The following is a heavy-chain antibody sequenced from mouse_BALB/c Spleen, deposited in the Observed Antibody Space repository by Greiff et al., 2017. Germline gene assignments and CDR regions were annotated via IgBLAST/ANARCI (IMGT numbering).Heavy chain of an antibody. CDR2: IYPGDGDT. V-gene: IGHV1-87*01. Sequence: QVQLQQSGAELARPGASVKLSCKASGYTFTSYWMQWVKQRPGQGLEWIGAIYPGDGDTRYTQKFKGKATLTADKSSSTAYMQLSSLASEDSAVYYCARFTTAHYFDYWGQGTTLTVSS. D-gene: IGHD1-2*01. J-gene: IGHJ2*01. CDR1: GYTFTSYW. CDR3: ARFTTAHYFDY.